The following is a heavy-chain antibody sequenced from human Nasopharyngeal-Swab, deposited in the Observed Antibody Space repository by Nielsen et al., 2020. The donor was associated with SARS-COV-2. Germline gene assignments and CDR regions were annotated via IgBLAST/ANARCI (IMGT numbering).Heavy chain of an antibody. J-gene: IGHJ5*02. CDR2: ISSSSSYT. Sequence: GALRLSCAASGFTFRDYYMSWIRQAPGKGLEWVSYISSSSSYTNYADSVKGRFTISRDNAKNSLYLQMNSLRAEDTAVYYCARDPGYGDTNWFDPWGQGTLVTVSS. D-gene: IGHD4-17*01. V-gene: IGHV3-11*06. CDR1: GFTFRDYY. CDR3: ARDPGYGDTNWFDP.